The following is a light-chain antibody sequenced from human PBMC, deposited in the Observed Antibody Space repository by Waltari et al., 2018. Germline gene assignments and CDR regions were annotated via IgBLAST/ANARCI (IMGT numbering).Light chain of an antibody. J-gene: IGKJ1*01. Sequence: EIVMTQSPATLSVSPGERATLPCRASQSVSSNLAWYQQKPVQAPRLLSYGASTRATGIPARFSGSGAGTEFTLTISSLQSEDFAVYYCQQYNNWPPWTFGQGTKVEIK. CDR3: QQYNNWPPWT. V-gene: IGKV3-15*01. CDR2: GAS. CDR1: QSVSSN.